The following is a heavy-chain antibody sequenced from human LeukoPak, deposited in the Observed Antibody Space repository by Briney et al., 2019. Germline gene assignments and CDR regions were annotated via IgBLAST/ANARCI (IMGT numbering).Heavy chain of an antibody. CDR2: IKQDGSEK. J-gene: IGHJ4*02. V-gene: IGHV3-7*01. CDR1: GFTFSSYW. Sequence: SGGSLRLSCAASGFTFSSYWMSWVRQAPGKGLEWVANIKQDGSEKYYVDSVKGRFTISRDNAKNSLYLQMSSLRAEDTAVYYCARDRSRALDYYDSSGYYYDFDYWGQGTLVTVSS. D-gene: IGHD3-22*01. CDR3: ARDRSRALDYYDSSGYYYDFDY.